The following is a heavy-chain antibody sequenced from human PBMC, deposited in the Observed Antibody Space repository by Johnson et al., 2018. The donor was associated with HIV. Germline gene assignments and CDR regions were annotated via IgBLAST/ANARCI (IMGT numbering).Heavy chain of an antibody. Sequence: QVQLVESGGGVVQPGRSLRLSCAASGFTFSSYAMHWVRQAPGKGLEWVAVISYDGSNKYYADSVKGRFTISRENSKNTLYLQMNSLRAEDTAVYYCARGITMIVVVKGDAFDIWGQGTMVTVSS. D-gene: IGHD3-22*01. CDR2: ISYDGSNK. CDR1: GFTFSSYA. J-gene: IGHJ3*02. V-gene: IGHV3-30-3*01. CDR3: ARGITMIVVVKGDAFDI.